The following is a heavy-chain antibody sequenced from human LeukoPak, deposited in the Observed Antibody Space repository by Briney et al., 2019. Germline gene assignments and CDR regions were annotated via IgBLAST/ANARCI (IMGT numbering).Heavy chain of an antibody. CDR2: IRYDGSNK. V-gene: IGHV3-30*02. CDR3: AKDTSRGAAAGF. CDR1: GYTFSSYG. Sequence: GGSLRLSCAASGYTFSSYGMHWVRQAPGKGLEWVAFIRYDGSNKYYADSVKGRFTISRDNSKNTLYLQMNSLRAEDTAVYYCAKDTSRGAAAGFWGQGTLVTVSS. D-gene: IGHD6-13*01. J-gene: IGHJ4*02.